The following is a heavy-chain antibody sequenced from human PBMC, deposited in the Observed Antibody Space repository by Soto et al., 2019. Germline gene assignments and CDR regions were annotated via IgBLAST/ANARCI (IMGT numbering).Heavy chain of an antibody. CDR3: ARAYESIPPD. Sequence: SQTLRPPTPCSSGPPSPIRYLLAWIRQPQGKGLEWIASIYYSGSTYYNPSLKSRATISVDTSKNQFSLKLTSVTAADTAVYYCARAYESIPPDWGQGTLVTVS. CDR2: IYYSGST. D-gene: IGHD2-21*01. V-gene: IGHV4-39*01. J-gene: IGHJ4*02. CDR1: GPPSPIRYL.